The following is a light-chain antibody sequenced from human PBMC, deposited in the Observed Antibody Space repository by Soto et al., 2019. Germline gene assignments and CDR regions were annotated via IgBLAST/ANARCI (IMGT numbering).Light chain of an antibody. J-gene: IGKJ3*01. V-gene: IGKV1-27*01. CDR2: AAS. CDR3: QRYHSALLT. CDR1: QDIRNN. Sequence: DIQMTQSPSSLSASVGDRVTMTCRASQDIRNNVAWYQQKPGEVPKLLIYAASTIQSGIPARFSGGGFGTDFTLTISSLRPEDVATYYCQRYHSALLTFGPGTKVDLK.